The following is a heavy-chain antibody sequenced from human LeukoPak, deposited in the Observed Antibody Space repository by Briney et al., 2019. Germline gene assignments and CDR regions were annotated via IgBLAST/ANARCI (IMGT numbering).Heavy chain of an antibody. CDR2: ISAYNGNT. Sequence: ASVKVSCKASGYTFTSYGISWVRQAPGQGLEWMGWISAYNGNTNYAQKLQGRVTMTTDTSTSTAYMELRSLRSGDTAVYYCARVAIQPRPEYSSSSGPLTWFDPWGQGTLVTVSS. CDR1: GYTFTSYG. V-gene: IGHV1-18*01. CDR3: ARVAIQPRPEYSSSSGPLTWFDP. J-gene: IGHJ5*02. D-gene: IGHD6-6*01.